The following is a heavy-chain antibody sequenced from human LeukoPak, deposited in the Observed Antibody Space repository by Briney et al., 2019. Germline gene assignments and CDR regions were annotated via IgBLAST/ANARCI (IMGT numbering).Heavy chain of an antibody. CDR1: GFTVSTKY. V-gene: IGHV3-66*01. J-gene: IGHJ4*02. CDR3: TTSYGTKRYFFDN. CDR2: IYDGGST. D-gene: IGHD3-9*01. Sequence: PGGSLRLSCAASGFTVSTKYMNWVRQAPGKGLEWVSIIYDGGSTYYAESVRGRFVISRDNSENTSYLHMNNLRAEDTAMYYCTTSYGTKRYFFDNWGQGTLVAVSS.